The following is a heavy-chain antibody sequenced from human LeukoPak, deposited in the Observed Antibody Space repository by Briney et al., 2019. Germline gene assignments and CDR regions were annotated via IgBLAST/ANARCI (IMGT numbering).Heavy chain of an antibody. V-gene: IGHV3-33*01. CDR1: GFTFSSYG. CDR3: AREVPYCSGGSCHQGYFDY. J-gene: IGHJ4*02. Sequence: GGSLRLSCAASGFTFSSYGMHWVRQAPGKGLEWVAVIWYDGSNKYYADSVKGRFTISRDNSKNTLYLQMNSLRAEDTAVYYCAREVPYCSGGSCHQGYFDYWGQGTLVTVSS. CDR2: IWYDGSNK. D-gene: IGHD2-15*01.